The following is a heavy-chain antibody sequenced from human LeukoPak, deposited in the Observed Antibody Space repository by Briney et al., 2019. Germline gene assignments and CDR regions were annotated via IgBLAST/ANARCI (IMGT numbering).Heavy chain of an antibody. V-gene: IGHV3-30*03. CDR3: ARGITTFGIYHCYYMDV. CDR1: GFTFSSYG. Sequence: PGGSLRLSCAASGFTFSSYGMHWVRQAPGKGLEWVAVISYDGSNKYYADSVKGRFTISRDNSKNTLYLQMNSLRAEDTAVYYCARGITTFGIYHCYYMDVWGKGTTVTVSS. CDR2: ISYDGSNK. J-gene: IGHJ6*03. D-gene: IGHD3-3*01.